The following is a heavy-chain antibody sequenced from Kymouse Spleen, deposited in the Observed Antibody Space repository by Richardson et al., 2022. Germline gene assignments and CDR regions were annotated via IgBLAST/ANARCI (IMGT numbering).Heavy chain of an antibody. J-gene: IGHJ3*02. Sequence: EVQLVESGGGLVQPGGSLRLSCAASGFTFSSYSMNWVRQAPGKGLEWVSYISSSSSTIYYADSVKGRFTISRDNAKNSLYLQMNSLRDEDTAVYYCARDWVYGSGSYSSAFDIWGQGTMVTVSS. CDR1: GFTFSSYS. CDR3: ARDWVYGSGSYSSAFDI. D-gene: IGHD3-10*01. V-gene: IGHV3-48*02. CDR2: ISSSSSTI.